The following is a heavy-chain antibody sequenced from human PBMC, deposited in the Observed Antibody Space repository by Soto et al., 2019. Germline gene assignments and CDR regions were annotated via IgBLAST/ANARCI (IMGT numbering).Heavy chain of an antibody. Sequence: GGSLRLSCAASGFTFSSYWMHWVRQAPGKGLVWVSRINSDGSSTSYADSVKGRFTISRDNAKNTLYLQMNSLRAEDTAVYYCARDKDYDFWSGYYHYYYYYMDVWGKGTTVTVSS. CDR1: GFTFSSYW. D-gene: IGHD3-3*01. CDR2: INSDGSST. J-gene: IGHJ6*03. V-gene: IGHV3-74*01. CDR3: ARDKDYDFWSGYYHYYYYYMDV.